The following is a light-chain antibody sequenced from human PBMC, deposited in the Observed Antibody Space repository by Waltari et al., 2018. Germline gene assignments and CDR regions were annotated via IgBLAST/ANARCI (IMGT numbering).Light chain of an antibody. Sequence: EVVLTQSPGTLSLSPGERATLSCRASQSVGRTLAWYQQKPGQAPRHLIYDTSVRATGIPDRFSGTGFGTDFSLTISRLEPEDFAVYYCQKYGRLPATFGQGTTVEIK. J-gene: IGKJ1*01. V-gene: IGKV3-20*01. CDR3: QKYGRLPAT. CDR2: DTS. CDR1: QSVGRT.